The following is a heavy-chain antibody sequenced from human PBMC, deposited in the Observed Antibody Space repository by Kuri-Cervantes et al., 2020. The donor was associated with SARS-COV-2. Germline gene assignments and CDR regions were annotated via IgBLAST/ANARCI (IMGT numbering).Heavy chain of an antibody. CDR2: IIPILGTP. Sequence: SVKVSCKASGGTFSSYAVSWVRQAPGQGLEWMGGIIPILGTPNYAQKFQGRVTMTEDTSTDTAYMELSSLRSEDTAVYYCATTFASLMGATYDYWGQGTLVTVSS. CDR3: ATTFASLMGATYDY. V-gene: IGHV1-69*06. CDR1: GGTFSSYA. J-gene: IGHJ4*02. D-gene: IGHD1-26*01.